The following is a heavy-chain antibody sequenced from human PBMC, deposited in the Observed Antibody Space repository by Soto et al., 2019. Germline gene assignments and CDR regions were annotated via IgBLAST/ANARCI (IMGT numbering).Heavy chain of an antibody. V-gene: IGHV1-69*13. CDR1: GGTFSSYA. CDR3: ARDYDSNYVHFDS. Sequence: SVKVSCKASGGTFSSYAIRWVRQAPGQGLEWMGGIIPIFGTANYAQKFQGRVTITADESTSTAYMGLSSLRSEDTAVYYCARDYDSNYVHFDSRGQGTLVNVSS. J-gene: IGHJ4*02. D-gene: IGHD4-4*01. CDR2: IIPIFGTA.